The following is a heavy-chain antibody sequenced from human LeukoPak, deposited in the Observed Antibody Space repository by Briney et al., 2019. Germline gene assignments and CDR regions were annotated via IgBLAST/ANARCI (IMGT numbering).Heavy chain of an antibody. Sequence: GGSLRLSCAASGFTFSSYAMHWVRQAPGKGLEWVAVISYDGSNKYCADSVKGRFTISRDNSKNTLYLQMNSLRAEDTAVYYCARTKYSSSYDYWGQGTLVTVSS. CDR3: ARTKYSSSYDY. J-gene: IGHJ4*02. V-gene: IGHV3-30-3*01. CDR2: ISYDGSNK. CDR1: GFTFSSYA. D-gene: IGHD6-6*01.